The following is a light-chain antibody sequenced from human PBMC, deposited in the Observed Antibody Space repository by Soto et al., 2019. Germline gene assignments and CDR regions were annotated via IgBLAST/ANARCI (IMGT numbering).Light chain of an antibody. CDR1: HDISNY. CDR3: PQYDNLRFT. V-gene: IGKV1-33*01. J-gene: IGKJ3*01. Sequence: DIQMTQSPASLSASVGDRVTITCQASHDISNYLNWYQQKPGEAPQLLIYDASNIETGVPSRFRGSGSVKDFTFTISSLQTEDCATYYSPQYDNLRFTSGPGTKVDVE. CDR2: DAS.